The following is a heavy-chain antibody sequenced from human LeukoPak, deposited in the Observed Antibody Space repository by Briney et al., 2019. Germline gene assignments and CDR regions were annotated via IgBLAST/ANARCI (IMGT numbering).Heavy chain of an antibody. CDR3: ARGGGGSYYGNGFDI. D-gene: IGHD1-26*01. J-gene: IGHJ3*02. CDR2: IYTSGNT. Sequence: SETLSLTCTVSGGSFSDNYWSWIRQPPGKGLEWIGRIYTSGNTYYNPSLKSRVTISLDKSLIQFSLDLTSVTAADTAVYYCARGGGGSYYGNGFDIWGQGTTVTVSS. CDR1: GGSFSDNY. V-gene: IGHV4-4*07.